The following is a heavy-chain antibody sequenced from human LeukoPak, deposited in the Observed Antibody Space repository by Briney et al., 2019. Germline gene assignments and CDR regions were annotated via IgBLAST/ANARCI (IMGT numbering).Heavy chain of an antibody. CDR1: GGTFSSYA. Sequence: SVKVSCKASGGTFSSYAISWVRQAPGQGLEWMGRIIPILGIANYAQKFQGRVTITADKSTSTAYMELSSLRSKDTAVYYCARDSEKYYDFWSGYYYYYGMDVWGQGTTVTVSS. CDR2: IIPILGIA. J-gene: IGHJ6*02. D-gene: IGHD3-3*01. CDR3: ARDSEKYYDFWSGYYYYYGMDV. V-gene: IGHV1-69*04.